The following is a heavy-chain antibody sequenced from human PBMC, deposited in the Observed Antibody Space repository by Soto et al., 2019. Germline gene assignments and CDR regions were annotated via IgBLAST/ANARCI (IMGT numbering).Heavy chain of an antibody. Sequence: EVQLVESGGGLVKPGGSLRLSCAASGFTFTNAWMSWVRQAPGKGLEWVGRIKSKIKGGTTDHAAPVKGRFTISRDDSKSTLYLQMNSLKTEDTAVYYCTTVLAAAGEFDYWGQGTLVTVPS. CDR3: TTVLAAAGEFDY. J-gene: IGHJ4*02. CDR2: IKSKIKGGTT. CDR1: GFTFTNAW. V-gene: IGHV3-15*01. D-gene: IGHD6-13*01.